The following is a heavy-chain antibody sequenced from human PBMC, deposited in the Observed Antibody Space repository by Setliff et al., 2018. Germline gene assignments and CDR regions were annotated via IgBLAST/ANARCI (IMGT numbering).Heavy chain of an antibody. D-gene: IGHD1-26*01. CDR2: IIPIFGTA. CDR3: ARSLVGATYSVYFDY. J-gene: IGHJ4*02. CDR1: GGTFSSYA. V-gene: IGHV1-69*05. Sequence: GASVKVSCKASGGTFSSYAISWVRQAPGQGLEWMGGIIPIFGTANYAQKFQGRVTITRDTSANTAYMELSSLRSEDTAVYYCARSLVGATYSVYFDYWGQGALVTVSS.